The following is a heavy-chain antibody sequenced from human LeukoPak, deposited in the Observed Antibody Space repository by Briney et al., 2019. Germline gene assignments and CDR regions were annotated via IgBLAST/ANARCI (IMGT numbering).Heavy chain of an antibody. CDR1: GYTFTGYY. CDR2: INPNSGGT. D-gene: IGHD4-17*01. CDR3: ARDYTVTDYIDY. Sequence: ASVKVSCKASGYTFTGYYMHWVRQAPGQGLEWMGWINPNSGGTNYAQKFQGRVTMTGDTSISTAYMELSRLRSDDTAVYYCARDYTVTDYIDYWGQGTLVTVSS. V-gene: IGHV1-2*02. J-gene: IGHJ4*02.